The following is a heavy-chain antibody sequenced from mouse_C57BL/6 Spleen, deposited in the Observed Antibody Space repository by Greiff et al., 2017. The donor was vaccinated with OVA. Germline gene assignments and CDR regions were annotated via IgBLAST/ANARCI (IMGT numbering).Heavy chain of an antibody. D-gene: IGHD1-1*01. V-gene: IGHV5-4*01. CDR2: ISHGGSST. CDR3: ARDNYYGSSSPCAY. J-gene: IGHJ3*01. CDR1: GFTFTSYA. Sequence: DVHLVESGGGLVKPGGSLKLSCAASGFTFTSYAMSWVRQTPEKRLEWVATISHGGSSTYYPDNLKGRFTISRDKAKNNLYLQMSHLKSEDTAMYDCARDNYYGSSSPCAYWGQGTLVTVSA.